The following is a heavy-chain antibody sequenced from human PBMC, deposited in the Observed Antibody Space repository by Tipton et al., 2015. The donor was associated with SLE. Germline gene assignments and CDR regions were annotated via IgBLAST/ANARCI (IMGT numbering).Heavy chain of an antibody. J-gene: IGHJ5*01. Sequence: GLVKPSETLSLTCSVSGFSISSAYYWGWIRQPPGKGLEFIGTISYSGGTDYNPSLKSRVTISKDTSKNHFSLKLDSVTATDTAVYYCARATRTGYSKFDSWGQGTLVTVSS. CDR3: ARATRTGYSKFDS. D-gene: IGHD3/OR15-3a*01. CDR2: ISYSGGT. V-gene: IGHV4-38-2*02. CDR1: GFSISSAYY.